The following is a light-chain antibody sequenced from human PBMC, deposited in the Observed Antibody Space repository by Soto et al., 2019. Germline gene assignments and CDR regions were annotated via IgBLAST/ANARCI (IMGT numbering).Light chain of an antibody. Sequence: QPVLTQPPSVSGAPGQRVTISRTGSSSNIGAGYDVHWYQQLPGTAPKLLIYGNSNRPSGVPDRFSGSKSGTSASLAITGLQAEDEADYYCQSYDSSLSGHYVFGTGTKVTVL. CDR1: SSNIGAGYD. V-gene: IGLV1-40*01. CDR3: QSYDSSLSGHYV. CDR2: GNS. J-gene: IGLJ1*01.